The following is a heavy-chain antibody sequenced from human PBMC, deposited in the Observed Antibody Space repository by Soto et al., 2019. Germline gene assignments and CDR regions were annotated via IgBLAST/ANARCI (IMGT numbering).Heavy chain of an antibody. Sequence: EVQLVESGGDLVQPGGSLRLSCAASGFSVSSKYMGWVRQAPGKGLEWVSLIQGGGSTYYAGSVKGRFTISRDYSENTLFLQMNSLRVEDTAVSYCTRDDVHFNGDRYYGVPMDVWGKGTTVTVSA. CDR3: TRDDVHFNGDRYYGVPMDV. J-gene: IGHJ6*04. CDR1: GFSVSSKY. V-gene: IGHV3-66*01. CDR2: IQGGGST. D-gene: IGHD2-8*01.